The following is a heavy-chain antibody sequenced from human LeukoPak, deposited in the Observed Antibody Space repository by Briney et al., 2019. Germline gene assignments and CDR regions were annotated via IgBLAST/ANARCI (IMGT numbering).Heavy chain of an antibody. V-gene: IGHV4-34*01. CDR3: ARAPALLWFGDREYTAFDI. CDR1: GGSFSDYF. D-gene: IGHD3-10*01. CDR2: INHSGST. Sequence: SETLSLTYPVYGGSFSDYFWSGLRQPPGKGVEGIEEINHSGSTNYNPSLKSRVTISVDTSKNQFSLKLSSVTAAETAVYYSARAPALLWFGDREYTAFDIWGQGTMVTVPS. J-gene: IGHJ3*02.